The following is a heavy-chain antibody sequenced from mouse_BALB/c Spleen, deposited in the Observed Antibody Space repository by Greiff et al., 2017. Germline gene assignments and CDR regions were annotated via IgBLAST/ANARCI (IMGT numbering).Heavy chain of an antibody. CDR3: TRDRVDPTATSHWYFDV. J-gene: IGHJ1*01. D-gene: IGHD1-2*01. CDR2: ISSGGSYT. CDR1: GFTFSSYT. Sequence: EVHLVESGGGLVKPGGSLKLSCAASGFTFSSYTMSWVRQTPEKRLEWVATISSGGSYTYYPDSVKGRFTISRDNAKNTLYLQMSSLKSEDTAMYYCTRDRVDPTATSHWYFDVWGAGTTVTVSS. V-gene: IGHV5-6-4*01.